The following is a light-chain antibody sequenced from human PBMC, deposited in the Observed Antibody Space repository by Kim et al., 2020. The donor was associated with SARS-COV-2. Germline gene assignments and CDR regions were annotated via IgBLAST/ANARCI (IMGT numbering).Light chain of an antibody. CDR2: DAS. V-gene: IGKV1-33*01. CDR1: HDIDDF. J-gene: IGKJ5*01. Sequence: ASVGDSVTITCQASHDIDDFLNWYQQKPGKAPKLLIFDASDMESGVPSRFNGSGSGTHFTFTITSLHPEDFAIYYCQQYADVPITFGQGTRLEIK. CDR3: QQYADVPIT.